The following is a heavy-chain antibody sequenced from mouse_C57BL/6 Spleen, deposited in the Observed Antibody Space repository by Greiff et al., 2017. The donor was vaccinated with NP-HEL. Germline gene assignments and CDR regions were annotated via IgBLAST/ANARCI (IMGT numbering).Heavy chain of an antibody. Sequence: QVQLQQPGAELVKPGASVKLSCKASGYTFTSYWMHWVKQRPGQGLEWIGMIHPNSGSTNYNEKFKSKATLTVDKSSSTAYMQLSSLTSEDSAVYYCARETYGSSYFDYWGQGTTLTVSS. CDR2: IHPNSGST. J-gene: IGHJ2*01. CDR1: GYTFTSYW. V-gene: IGHV1-64*01. CDR3: ARETYGSSYFDY. D-gene: IGHD1-1*01.